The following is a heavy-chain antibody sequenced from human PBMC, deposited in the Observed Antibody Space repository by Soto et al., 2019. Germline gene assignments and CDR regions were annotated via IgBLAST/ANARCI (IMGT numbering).Heavy chain of an antibody. V-gene: IGHV1-46*02. CDR1: GYTFNAFY. CDR2: INPSGDGT. J-gene: IGHJ6*02. Sequence: ASVKVSCKAFGYTFNAFYMHWGRQAPGQGLEWMGVINPSGDGTSYAQKFQGRVTMARDTSTSTVYMELSSLRSEDTAVYYCARGALGYDYADVWGQGTTVTVS. D-gene: IGHD4-17*01. CDR3: ARGALGYDYADV.